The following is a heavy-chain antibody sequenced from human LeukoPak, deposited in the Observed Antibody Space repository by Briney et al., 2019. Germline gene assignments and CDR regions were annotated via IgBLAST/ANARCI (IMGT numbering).Heavy chain of an antibody. CDR2: IYPDDSDT. CDR1: GYSFTTYW. Sequence: GESLKISCKGSGYSFTTYWIGWVRQMPGKGLEWMGIIYPDDSDTRYSPSFQGQVTISADKSSSTAYLQWSSLKASDTAMYYCARRLDDSSGYYYVRYFDNWGQATLVTASS. V-gene: IGHV5-51*01. J-gene: IGHJ4*02. CDR3: ARRLDDSSGYYYVRYFDN. D-gene: IGHD3-22*01.